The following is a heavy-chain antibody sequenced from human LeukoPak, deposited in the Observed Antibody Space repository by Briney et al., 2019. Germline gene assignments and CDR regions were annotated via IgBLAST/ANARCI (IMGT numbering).Heavy chain of an antibody. V-gene: IGHV3-23*01. J-gene: IGHJ4*02. D-gene: IGHD3-22*01. Sequence: GGSLRLSCAASGFTFTSYAMNWVRQAPGKALEWVSGVSGNGGGTYYADSVKGHFTISRDNSKNTVYLQMDSLRAEDTALYYCAKGVYYDNSGYYYFDSWGQVALGTVSS. CDR3: AKGVYYDNSGYYYFDS. CDR1: GFTFTSYA. CDR2: VSGNGGGT.